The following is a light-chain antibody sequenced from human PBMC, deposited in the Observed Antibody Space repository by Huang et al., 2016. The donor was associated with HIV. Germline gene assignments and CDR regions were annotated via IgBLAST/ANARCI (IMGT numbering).Light chain of an antibody. CDR3: MQALQTWT. CDR2: LGS. CDR1: QSLLHSNGYNY. V-gene: IGKV2-28*01. J-gene: IGKJ1*01. Sequence: DIVMTQSRLSLPVTPGEPASISCRSSQSLLHSNGYNYLDWYLQKPGQSPQLLIYLGSNRASGGPDRFSGSGSGTDFTLKISRVEAEDVGVYYCMQALQTWTFGQGTKVEIK.